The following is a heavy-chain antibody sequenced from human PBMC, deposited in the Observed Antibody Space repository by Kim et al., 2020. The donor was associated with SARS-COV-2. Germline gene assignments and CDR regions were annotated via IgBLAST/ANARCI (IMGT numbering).Heavy chain of an antibody. CDR2: ISYDGSNK. Sequence: GGSLRLSCAASGFTFSSYAMHWVRQAPGKGLEWVAVISYDGSNKYYADSVKGRFTISRDNSKNTLYLQMNSLRAEDTAVYYCARLIVGGLSLTGTTDFDYWGQGTLVTVSS. V-gene: IGHV3-30*04. CDR1: GFTFSSYA. D-gene: IGHD1-20*01. CDR3: ARLIVGGLSLTGTTDFDY. J-gene: IGHJ4*02.